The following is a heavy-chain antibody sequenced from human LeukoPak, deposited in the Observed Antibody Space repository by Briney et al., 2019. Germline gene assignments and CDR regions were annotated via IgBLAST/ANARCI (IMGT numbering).Heavy chain of an antibody. V-gene: IGHV4-39*07. D-gene: IGHD3-16*02. CDR2: IYYSGST. J-gene: IGHJ4*02. Sequence: SETLSLTCTVSGGSISTSSYYWGWIRQPPGKGLEWIGSIYYSGSTYNNPSLKSRVTISVDTSKNQFSLKLNSVTAADTAMYYCARVFKRVITFGEVIVNPKYYLDYWGQGTLVTVSS. CDR3: ARVFKRVITFGEVIVNPKYYLDY. CDR1: GGSISTSSYY.